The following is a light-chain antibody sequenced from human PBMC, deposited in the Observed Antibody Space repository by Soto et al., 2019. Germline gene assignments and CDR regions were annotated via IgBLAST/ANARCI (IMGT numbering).Light chain of an antibody. Sequence: QLVLTQSPSASASLGASVKLTCTLSSGHSTYAIAWHQQQPEKGTRYLMKLNSDGRHSKGDGIPDRFSGTSSGAARYLTISSLQSEDEADYYCQTGGTGGDVVFGGGTKVTV. V-gene: IGLV4-69*01. CDR3: QTGGTGGDVV. J-gene: IGLJ2*01. CDR2: LNSDGRH. CDR1: SGHSTYA.